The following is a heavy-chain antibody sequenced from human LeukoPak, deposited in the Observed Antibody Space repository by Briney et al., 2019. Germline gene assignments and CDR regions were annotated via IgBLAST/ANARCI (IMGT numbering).Heavy chain of an antibody. CDR2: IYPGDFDT. CDR3: ARRSIRSPYWYFDL. V-gene: IGHV5-51*01. Sequence: GESLKISCKGSGYSFYTYWIGWVRQMPGKGLEWMGIIYPGDFDTRYSPSFQGQVTISADKSISTAYLHWSSLKASDSAMYYCARRSIRSPYWYFDLWGRGTLVTVSS. J-gene: IGHJ2*01. D-gene: IGHD1-26*01. CDR1: GYSFYTYW.